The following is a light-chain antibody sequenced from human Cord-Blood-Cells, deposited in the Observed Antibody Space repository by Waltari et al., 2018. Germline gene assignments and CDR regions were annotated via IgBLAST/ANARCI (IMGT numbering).Light chain of an antibody. V-gene: IGLV1-47*02. J-gene: IGLJ3*02. CDR3: AAWDDSLSGGV. Sequence: QSVLTQPPSASGTPGQRVTMPCSGSSYNIGSTYVKWYQQLPGTAPKLLIYSNNQRPSGGPVRFYGSKSGTSASLAISGLRSEDEADYYCAAWDDSLSGGVFGGGTKLTVL. CDR1: SYNIGSTY. CDR2: SNN.